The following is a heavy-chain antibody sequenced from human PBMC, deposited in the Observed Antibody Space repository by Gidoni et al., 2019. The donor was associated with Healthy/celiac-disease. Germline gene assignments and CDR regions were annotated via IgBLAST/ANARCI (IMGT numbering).Heavy chain of an antibody. CDR2: IKSKTDGGTT. CDR1: VFTFSNAW. CDR3: TTDRAVAGVMYYFDY. J-gene: IGHJ4*02. V-gene: IGHV3-15*01. Sequence: EVQLVESGGGLVKPGGSLRLSCAASVFTFSNAWMSWVRQAPGKGREWVGRIKSKTDGGTTDYAAPVKGRFTISRDDSKNTLYLQMNSLKTEDTAVYYCTTDRAVAGVMYYFDYWGQGTLVTVSS. D-gene: IGHD6-19*01.